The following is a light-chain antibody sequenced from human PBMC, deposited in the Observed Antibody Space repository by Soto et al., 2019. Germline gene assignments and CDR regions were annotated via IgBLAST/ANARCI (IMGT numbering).Light chain of an antibody. CDR2: GAS. Sequence: EIVLTQSPATLSLSPGERATLSSTASQSFISSFLAWYQQKPGQAPRLLIYGASSRATGIPDRFSGSGSGTDFTLTISRLEPEDFAVYYCQQYGSSPRTFGQGTKVDIK. CDR1: QSFISSF. V-gene: IGKV3-20*01. J-gene: IGKJ1*01. CDR3: QQYGSSPRT.